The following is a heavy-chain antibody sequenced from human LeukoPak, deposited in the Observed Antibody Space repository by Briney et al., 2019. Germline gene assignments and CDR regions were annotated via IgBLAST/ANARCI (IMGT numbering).Heavy chain of an antibody. CDR2: INHSGST. Sequence: SETLSLTCAVYGGSFSGYYWSWIRQPPGKGLEWIGEINHSGSTNYNPSLKSRVTISVDTSKNQFSLKLSSMTAADTAVYYCARIQLPYYYYGMDVWGQGTTVTVSS. V-gene: IGHV4-34*01. J-gene: IGHJ6*02. CDR1: GGSFSGYY. D-gene: IGHD2-2*01. CDR3: ARIQLPYYYYGMDV.